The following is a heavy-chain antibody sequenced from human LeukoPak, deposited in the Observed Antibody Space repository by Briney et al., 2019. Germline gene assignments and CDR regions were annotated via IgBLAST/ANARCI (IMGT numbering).Heavy chain of an antibody. J-gene: IGHJ5*02. D-gene: IGHD2-15*01. Sequence: SVKVSCKASGCTFSSYAISWVRQAPGQGLEWMGGIIPIFGTANYAQKFHGSGNITADESTSTAYMELSSLISEDTAVYYCARAGAVVDNWFDPWGQGTLVTVSS. CDR3: ARAGAVVDNWFDP. V-gene: IGHV1-69*13. CDR2: IIPIFGTA. CDR1: GCTFSSYA.